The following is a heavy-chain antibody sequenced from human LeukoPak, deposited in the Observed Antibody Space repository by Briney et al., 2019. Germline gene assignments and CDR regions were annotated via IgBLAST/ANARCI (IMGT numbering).Heavy chain of an antibody. J-gene: IGHJ4*02. CDR3: ARDAWVDY. CDR1: EFTFSSYA. CDR2: VSYDGSDK. Sequence: GRSLRLSCAASEFTFSSYAMHWVRQAPGKRLEWVALVSYDGSDKYYADSVKGRFTISRDNSKNTLYLQMNSLRGEDTAVYYCARDAWVDYWGQGTLVTVSS. V-gene: IGHV3-30*03. D-gene: IGHD1-26*01.